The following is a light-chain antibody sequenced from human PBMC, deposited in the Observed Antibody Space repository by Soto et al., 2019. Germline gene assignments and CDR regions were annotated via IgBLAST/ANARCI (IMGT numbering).Light chain of an antibody. V-gene: IGKV1-5*01. CDR1: QNINNW. J-gene: IGKJ2*01. Sequence: DIQMTQSPSTLSASVGDRVTITCRASQNINNWLAWFQQKPGGAPKLLIYDASTLESGVPSRFSGSGSGAEFTLTISSLQPDDYATYSCQHYNVYYMYTFGQGTKVDIK. CDR2: DAS. CDR3: QHYNVYYMYT.